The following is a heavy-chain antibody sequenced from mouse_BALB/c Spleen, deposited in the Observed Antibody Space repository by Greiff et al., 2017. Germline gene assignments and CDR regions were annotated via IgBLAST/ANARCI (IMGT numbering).Heavy chain of an antibody. V-gene: IGHV5-6-5*01. CDR1: GFTFSSYA. Sequence: EVKLVESGGGLVKPGGSLKLSCAASGFTFSSYAMSWVRQTPEKRLEWVASISSGGSTYYPDSVKGRFTISRDNARNILYLQMSSLRSEDTSMYYCARGVTTAIFDYWGQGTTLTVSS. CDR2: ISSGGST. D-gene: IGHD1-2*01. CDR3: ARGVTTAIFDY. J-gene: IGHJ2*01.